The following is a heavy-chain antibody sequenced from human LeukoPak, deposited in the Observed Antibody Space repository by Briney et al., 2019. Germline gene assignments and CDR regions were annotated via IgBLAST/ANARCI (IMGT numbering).Heavy chain of an antibody. D-gene: IGHD3-16*01. V-gene: IGHV1-2*06. Sequence: GASVKVSCKASGYTFTGYYMHWVRQAPGQGLEWMGRINPNSGGTNYAQKFQGRVTMTRDTSISTAYMELSRLRSDDTAVYYRARDFLGAHAFDIWGQGTMVTVSS. CDR2: INPNSGGT. CDR3: ARDFLGAHAFDI. J-gene: IGHJ3*02. CDR1: GYTFTGYY.